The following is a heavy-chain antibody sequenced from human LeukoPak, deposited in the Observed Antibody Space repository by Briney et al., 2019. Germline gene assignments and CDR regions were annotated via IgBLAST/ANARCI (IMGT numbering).Heavy chain of an antibody. CDR1: GGTFSSYA. CDR3: ARDLVSYRSSTSCYGGYYYYYGMDV. J-gene: IGHJ6*02. CDR2: IIPILGIA. D-gene: IGHD2-2*01. Sequence: ASVKVSCKASGGTFSSYAISWVRQAPGQGLEWMGRIIPILGIANYAQKFQGRVTITADKSTSTAYMELSSLRSEDTAVYYCARDLVSYRSSTSCYGGYYYYYGMDVWGQGTTVTVSS. V-gene: IGHV1-69*04.